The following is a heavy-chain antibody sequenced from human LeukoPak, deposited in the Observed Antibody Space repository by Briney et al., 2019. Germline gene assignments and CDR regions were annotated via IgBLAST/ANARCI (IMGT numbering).Heavy chain of an antibody. V-gene: IGHV4-59*01. CDR1: GGSIRGYY. D-gene: IGHD1-14*01. J-gene: IGHJ5*02. Sequence: PSETLSLTCTVSGGSIRGYYWSWIRQPLGMGLEWIGYIYYSGSPNYNPSLKSRVTISIGTSKNQFSLNLSSVTAADTAIYYCARDPTGSNWFDPWGQGTLVTVSS. CDR2: IYYSGSP. CDR3: ARDPTGSNWFDP.